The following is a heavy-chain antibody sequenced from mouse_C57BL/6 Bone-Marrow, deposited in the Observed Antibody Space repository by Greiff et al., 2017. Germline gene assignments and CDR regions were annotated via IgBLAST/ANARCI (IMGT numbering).Heavy chain of an antibody. CDR1: GYTFTSYW. D-gene: IGHD2-5*01. Sequence: QVQLQQPGAELVKPGASVKLSCKASGYTFTSYWMHWVKQRPGQGLEWIGMIHPNSGSTNYNEKFTSKATLTVDKSSSTAYRQLSSLTSEDSAVYYCGWAYYSNLFAYWGQGTLVTVSA. V-gene: IGHV1-64*01. J-gene: IGHJ3*01. CDR2: IHPNSGST. CDR3: GWAYYSNLFAY.